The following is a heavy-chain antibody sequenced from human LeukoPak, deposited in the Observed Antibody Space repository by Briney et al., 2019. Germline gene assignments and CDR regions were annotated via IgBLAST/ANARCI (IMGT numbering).Heavy chain of an antibody. J-gene: IGHJ5*02. D-gene: IGHD2-2*01. Sequence: SETLSLTCTVSGGSISSSSYYWGWLRQPPGKGLEWIGSIYYSGSTYYNPSLKSRVPISVDTSKNQFSLKLSSVTAADTAVYYCARSIVVATDYWFDPWGQGTLVTVSS. CDR3: ARSIVVATDYWFDP. V-gene: IGHV4-39*01. CDR1: GGSISSSSYY. CDR2: IYYSGST.